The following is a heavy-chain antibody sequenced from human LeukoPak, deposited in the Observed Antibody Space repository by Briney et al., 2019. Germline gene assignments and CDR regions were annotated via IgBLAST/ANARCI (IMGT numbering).Heavy chain of an antibody. CDR1: GFTFNRYN. J-gene: IGHJ5*02. Sequence: GGSLRLSCTASGFTFNRYNMNWVRRAPGKGLEWVSSISTSSSYIYYADSVRGRFTISRDNAKNSLYLQMNSLRAEDTAVYSCARGADGVSSNSRGWFDPWGQGTLVTVSS. CDR3: ARGADGVSSNSRGWFDP. D-gene: IGHD2-15*01. CDR2: ISTSSSYI. V-gene: IGHV3-21*01.